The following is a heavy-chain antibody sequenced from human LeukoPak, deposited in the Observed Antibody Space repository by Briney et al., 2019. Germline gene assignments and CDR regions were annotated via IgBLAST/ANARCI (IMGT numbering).Heavy chain of an antibody. CDR3: ARFRNDFWTGYPSDAFDI. D-gene: IGHD3/OR15-3a*01. J-gene: IGHJ3*02. Sequence: GGSLRLSCAASGFTLTSYAMSWVRQAPGKGLEWVSSISGSGRGGIPSYADSVKGRSTISGDNSRNTLYLQLNSLRVEDTALYYCARFRNDFWTGYPSDAFDIWGQGTMVTVSS. CDR1: GFTLTSYA. V-gene: IGHV3-23*01. CDR2: ISGSGRGGIP.